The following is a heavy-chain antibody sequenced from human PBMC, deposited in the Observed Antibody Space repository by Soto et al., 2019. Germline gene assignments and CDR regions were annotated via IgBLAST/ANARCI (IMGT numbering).Heavy chain of an antibody. Sequence: GGSLRLSCAASGFTFSSYAMSWVRQAPGKGLEWVSAISGSGGSTYYADSVKGRFTISRDNSKNTLYLQMNSLRAEDTAVYYCAKQAWMIFGVVIIPETVNNWFDPWGQGTLVTVSS. CDR2: ISGSGGST. D-gene: IGHD3-3*01. CDR1: GFTFSSYA. CDR3: AKQAWMIFGVVIIPETVNNWFDP. V-gene: IGHV3-23*01. J-gene: IGHJ5*02.